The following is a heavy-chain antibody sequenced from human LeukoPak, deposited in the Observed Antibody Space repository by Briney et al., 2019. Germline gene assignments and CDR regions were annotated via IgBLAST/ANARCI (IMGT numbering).Heavy chain of an antibody. Sequence: SETLALTFAVYGGSFSGYYWSWIRQPPGKGLEWVGYSYYSGSTNYNPSLKSRVTISVDTSKNQFSLKLSSVTAADTAVYYCARLGTGGYGPYYYYMDVWGKGTTVTISS. D-gene: IGHD5-12*01. CDR3: ARLGTGGYGPYYYYMDV. V-gene: IGHV4-59*01. J-gene: IGHJ6*03. CDR2: SYYSGST. CDR1: GGSFSGYY.